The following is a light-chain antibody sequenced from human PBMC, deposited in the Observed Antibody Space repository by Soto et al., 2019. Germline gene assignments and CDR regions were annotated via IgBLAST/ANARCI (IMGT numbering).Light chain of an antibody. CDR1: NSGIKS. CDR3: QVWDSSSDHVV. V-gene: IGLV3-21*04. J-gene: IGLJ2*01. CDR2: YDS. Sequence: SYELTQPPSVSVAPGKTARITCGGNNSGIKSVHWYQQKPGQAPVLVIYYDSDRPSGIPERFSGSNSGNTATLTISRVEAGDEADYYCQVWDSSSDHVVFGGGTKVTVL.